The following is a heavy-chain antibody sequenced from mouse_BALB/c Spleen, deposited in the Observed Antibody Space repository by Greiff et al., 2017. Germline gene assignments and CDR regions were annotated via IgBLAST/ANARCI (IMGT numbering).Heavy chain of an antibody. CDR1: GFAFSSYD. D-gene: IGHD3-3*01. J-gene: IGHJ2*01. V-gene: IGHV5-12-1*01. CDR3: ARGTGGGYYFDY. CDR2: ISSGGGST. Sequence: EVKLMESGGGLVKPGGSLKLSFAASGFAFSSYDMSWVRQTPEKRLEWVAYISSGGGSTYYPDTVKGRFTISRDNAKNTLYLQMSSLKSEDTAMYYCARGTGGGYYFDYWGQGTTLTVSS.